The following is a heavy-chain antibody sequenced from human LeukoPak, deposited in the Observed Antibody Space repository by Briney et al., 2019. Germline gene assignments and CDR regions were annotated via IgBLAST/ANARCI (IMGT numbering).Heavy chain of an antibody. D-gene: IGHD2-15*01. V-gene: IGHV4-38-2*02. Sequence: PSETLSLTCTVSGYSISSGNFWGWIRQPPGKGLEGIGSIYDSGSTYYSPSLKSRVTISVDTSRNQFSLKLSSVTAADTAVYYCAREPGYCSGGSCYPDGDYWGQGTLVTVSS. CDR2: IYDSGST. J-gene: IGHJ4*02. CDR3: AREPGYCSGGSCYPDGDY. CDR1: GYSISSGNF.